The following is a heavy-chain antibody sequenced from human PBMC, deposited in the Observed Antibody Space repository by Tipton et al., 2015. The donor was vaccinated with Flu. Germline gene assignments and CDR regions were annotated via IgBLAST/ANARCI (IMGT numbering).Heavy chain of an antibody. V-gene: IGHV4-34*01. CDR2: INHSGST. J-gene: IGHJ4*02. D-gene: IGHD1-26*01. Sequence: LSLTCAVYGGSFSGYYWSWIRQPPGKGLEWIGEINHSGSTYYNPSLKSRVTISVDTSKNQFSLKLSSVTAADTAVYYCASGGSYSIFDYWGQGTLVTVSS. CDR1: GGSFSGYY. CDR3: ASGGSYSIFDY.